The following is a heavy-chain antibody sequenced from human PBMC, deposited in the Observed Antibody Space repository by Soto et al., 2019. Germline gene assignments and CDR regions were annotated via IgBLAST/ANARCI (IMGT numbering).Heavy chain of an antibody. J-gene: IGHJ3*02. Sequence: EVQLLESGGGLVQPGGSLRLSCAASGFTFSSYAMSWVRQAPGQGLEWASAVSGSGGRSYYADSVKGRFTISRDNSKNTLYLQMISLRAEDTAVYYCAKEVVFGGYFVWLSSGSGAFDIWGEGTMVTVSS. CDR1: GFTFSSYA. CDR2: VSGSGGRS. CDR3: AKEVVFGGYFVWLSSGSGAFDI. V-gene: IGHV3-23*01. D-gene: IGHD3-9*01.